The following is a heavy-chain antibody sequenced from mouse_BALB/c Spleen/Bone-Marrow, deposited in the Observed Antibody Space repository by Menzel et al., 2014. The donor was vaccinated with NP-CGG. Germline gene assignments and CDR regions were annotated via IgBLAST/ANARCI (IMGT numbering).Heavy chain of an antibody. CDR2: ILPGSNST. J-gene: IGHJ2*01. Sequence: VHLVESGAELMKPGASVKISCKATGYTFSSYWIEWVKQRPGHGLEWIGEILPGSNSTNYNEKFKGKATFTANTSSNTAYMQLSSLTSEDSAVYYCARRRFRGCDYWGQGTTLTVSS. V-gene: IGHV1-9*01. D-gene: IGHD3-3*01. CDR1: GYTFSSYW. CDR3: ARRRFRGCDY.